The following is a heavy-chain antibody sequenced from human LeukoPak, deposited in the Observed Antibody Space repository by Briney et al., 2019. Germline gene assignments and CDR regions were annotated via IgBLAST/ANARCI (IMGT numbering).Heavy chain of an antibody. CDR1: GYSFTNYD. J-gene: IGHJ3*02. V-gene: IGHV1-8*01. CDR2: MSPNSGKT. Sequence: GASVKVSCKTSGYSFTNYDINWVRQATGQGLEWMGWMSPNSGKTGYAQKFQGRVTMTKNTSMSTAYMELSSLTSEDTAVYYCARTRGNWSNAFDIWGQGTMVTVSS. D-gene: IGHD1-1*01. CDR3: ARTRGNWSNAFDI.